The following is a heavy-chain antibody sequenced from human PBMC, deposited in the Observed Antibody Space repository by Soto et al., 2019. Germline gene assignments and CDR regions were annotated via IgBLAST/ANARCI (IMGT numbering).Heavy chain of an antibody. J-gene: IGHJ4*02. CDR2: ISGSGGST. CDR3: AKPRSGWEGYFDY. Sequence: EVQLLESGGGLVQPGGSLRLSCAASGFTFSSYAMSWVRQAPGKGLEWVSAISGSGGSTYYADSVKGRFSISRDNSKNTLYLQMNSLRAEDTAVYYCAKPRSGWEGYFDYWGQGTLVTVSS. V-gene: IGHV3-23*01. D-gene: IGHD6-19*01. CDR1: GFTFSSYA.